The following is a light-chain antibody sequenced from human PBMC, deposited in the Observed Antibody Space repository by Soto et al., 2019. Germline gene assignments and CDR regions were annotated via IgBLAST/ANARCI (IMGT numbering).Light chain of an antibody. CDR3: TSYASSSTWV. Sequence: QSVLTQPASVSGSPGQSITISCTGTSSDVGGYNYVSWYQQHPGKAPKVMIYEVRNRPSGVSNRFSGSKSGNTASLTISGLQAEDESDYYCTSYASSSTWVFGGGTKLTVL. J-gene: IGLJ3*02. CDR2: EVR. CDR1: SSDVGGYNY. V-gene: IGLV2-14*01.